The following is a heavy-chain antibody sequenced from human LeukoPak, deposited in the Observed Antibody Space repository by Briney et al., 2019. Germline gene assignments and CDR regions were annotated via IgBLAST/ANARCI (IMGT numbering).Heavy chain of an antibody. Sequence: KPSQTLSLTCTVSGGSISSGSYYWSWIRQPAGKGLEWIGSIYYSGSTYYNPSLKSRVTISVDTSKNQSSLKLSSVTPDDSAVYYCVRGLAAAGIGYFDLWGRGTLVTASS. CDR3: VRGLAAAGIGYFDL. D-gene: IGHD6-13*01. V-gene: IGHV4-61*02. CDR2: IYYSGST. CDR1: GGSISSGSYY. J-gene: IGHJ2*01.